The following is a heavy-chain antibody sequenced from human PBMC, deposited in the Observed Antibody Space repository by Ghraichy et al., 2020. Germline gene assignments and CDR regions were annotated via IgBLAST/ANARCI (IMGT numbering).Heavy chain of an antibody. CDR1: GYTFTSYD. CDR2: MNPNSGNT. Sequence: ASVKVSCKASGYTFTSYDINWVRQATGQGLEWMGWMNPNSGNTGYAQKFQGRVTMTRNTSISTAYMELSSLRSEDTAVYYCARGVYNWNDVRGFDPWGQGTLVTVSS. V-gene: IGHV1-8*01. CDR3: ARGVYNWNDVRGFDP. D-gene: IGHD1-1*01. J-gene: IGHJ5*02.